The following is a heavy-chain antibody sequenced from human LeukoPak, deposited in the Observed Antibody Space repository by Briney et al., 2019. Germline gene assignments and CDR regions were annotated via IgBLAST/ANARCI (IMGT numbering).Heavy chain of an antibody. V-gene: IGHV3-43*01. CDR2: ISWDGGNT. J-gene: IGHJ4*02. D-gene: IGHD3-10*01. Sequence: GGPLRLSCAASGFTFDDYTMHWVRQAPGKGLEWVSLISWDGGNTYYADSVKGRFTISRDNSKNSLFLQMNSLRTDDTALYYCATGSGTYSPDYWGQGTLVTVSS. CDR1: GFTFDDYT. CDR3: ATGSGTYSPDY.